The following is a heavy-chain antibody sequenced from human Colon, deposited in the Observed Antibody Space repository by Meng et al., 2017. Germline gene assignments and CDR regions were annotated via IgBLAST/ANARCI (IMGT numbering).Heavy chain of an antibody. CDR1: RFTFSSYG. D-gene: IGHD5-18*01. Sequence: VQPVESGGGVFQPGRSQRLSCVGFRFTFSSYGISWGRQAPGKGLEWVSTIRNNGGSTYYADSVKGRFTISRDNSKNTLYLQMNSLRAEDTAVYYCANGYSPDYWGQGTLVTVSS. CDR2: IRNNGGST. CDR3: ANGYSPDY. J-gene: IGHJ4*02. V-gene: IGHV3-23*04.